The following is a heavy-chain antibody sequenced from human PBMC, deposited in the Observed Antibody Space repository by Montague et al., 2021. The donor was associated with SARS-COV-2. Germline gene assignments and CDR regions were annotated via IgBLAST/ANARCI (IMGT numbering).Heavy chain of an antibody. V-gene: IGHV4-39*01. CDR3: SRHPGGWEVSGLDY. CDR2: IYPGGEM. CDR1: IRSSTYY. Sequence: SETLSLTCTVSIRSSTYYWAWIRQPPGKGLEWFGGIYPGGEMFYNSSPQSRVIMFLATSANQFSLHLNSVTAAATAAYYCSRHPGGWEVSGLDYWGQGTLVTVSS. D-gene: IGHD1-26*01. J-gene: IGHJ4*02.